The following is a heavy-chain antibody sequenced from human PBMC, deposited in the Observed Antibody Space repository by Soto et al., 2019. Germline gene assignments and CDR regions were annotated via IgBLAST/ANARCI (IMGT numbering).Heavy chain of an antibody. V-gene: IGHV1-69*13. J-gene: IGHJ5*02. CDR1: GGTFSSYA. CDR3: ARGQAYYDSSGYWFDP. Sequence: SVKVSCKASGGTFSSYAISWVRQAPGQGLEWMGGIIPIFGTANYAQKFQGRVTITADESTSTAYMELSSLRSEDTAVYYCARGQAYYDSSGYWFDPWGQGTLVTVSS. CDR2: IIPIFGTA. D-gene: IGHD3-22*01.